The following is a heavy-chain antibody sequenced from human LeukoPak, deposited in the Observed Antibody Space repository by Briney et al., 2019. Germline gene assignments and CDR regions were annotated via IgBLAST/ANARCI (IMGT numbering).Heavy chain of an antibody. V-gene: IGHV3-66*02. Sequence: QAGGSLRLSCAVSGFIVSGIHVNWVRQAPGKGLEWVSIIYSGGSTYYADSMKGRFTISGDNSKNTVFLQMNGLRAEDTAVYYCATSHSSGWFLPDYWGQGTLVTVSS. CDR3: ATSHSSGWFLPDY. D-gene: IGHD6-19*01. J-gene: IGHJ4*02. CDR1: GFIVSGIH. CDR2: IYSGGST.